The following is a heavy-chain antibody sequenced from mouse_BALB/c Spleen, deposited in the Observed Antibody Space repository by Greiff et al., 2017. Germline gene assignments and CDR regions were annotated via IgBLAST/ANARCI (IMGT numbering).Heavy chain of an antibody. CDR1: GYTFTSYW. Sequence: QVQLQQSGAELVKPGASVKLSCKASGYTFTSYWMHWVKQRPGQGLEWIGEINPSNGRTNYNEKFKSKATLTVDKSSSTAYMQLSSLTSEDSAVYYCARYGSSFSLYWYFDVWGAGTTVTVSS. CDR3: ARYGSSFSLYWYFDV. J-gene: IGHJ1*01. V-gene: IGHV1S81*02. CDR2: INPSNGRT. D-gene: IGHD1-1*01.